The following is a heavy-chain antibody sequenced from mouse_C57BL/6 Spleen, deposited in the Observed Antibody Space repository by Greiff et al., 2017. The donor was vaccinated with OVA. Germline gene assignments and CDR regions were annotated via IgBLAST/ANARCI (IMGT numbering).Heavy chain of an antibody. J-gene: IGHJ3*01. V-gene: IGHV14-2*01. CDR3: AYSNSVLFAY. CDR1: GYTFTDYN. Sequence: EVKLLESGPELVKPGASVKMSCKASGYTFTDYNMHWVKQRTEQGLEWIGRIDPEDGETKYAPKFQGKATITADTSSNTAYLQLSSLTSEDTAVYYCAYSNSVLFAYWGQGTLVTVSA. D-gene: IGHD2-5*01. CDR2: IDPEDGET.